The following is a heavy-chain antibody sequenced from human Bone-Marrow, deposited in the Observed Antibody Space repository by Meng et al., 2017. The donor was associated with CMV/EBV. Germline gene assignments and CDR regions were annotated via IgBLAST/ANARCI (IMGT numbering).Heavy chain of an antibody. Sequence: GESLKISCAASGFTFSDYYMSWIRQAPGKGLEWVSYISSSGSTIYYADSVKGRFTISRDNAKNSLYLQRNSLRAEDTAVYYCAREDAHKENAWGQGTRVTVSS. CDR2: ISSSGSTI. J-gene: IGHJ5*01. CDR3: AREDAHKENA. V-gene: IGHV3-11*01. CDR1: GFTFSDYY.